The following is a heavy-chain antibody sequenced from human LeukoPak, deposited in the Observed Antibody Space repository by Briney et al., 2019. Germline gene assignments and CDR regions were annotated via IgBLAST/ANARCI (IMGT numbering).Heavy chain of an antibody. CDR3: ASNALLLHPTDDAFDI. J-gene: IGHJ3*02. V-gene: IGHV3-23*01. Sequence: GGSLRLSCAASGFTVNSKYMSWVRQAPWKGLEWVSAISGSGGSTYYADSVKGRFTISRDNSKNTLYLQMNSLRAEDTAVYYCASNALLLHPTDDAFDIWGQGTMVIVSS. CDR1: GFTVNSKY. D-gene: IGHD2/OR15-2a*01. CDR2: ISGSGGST.